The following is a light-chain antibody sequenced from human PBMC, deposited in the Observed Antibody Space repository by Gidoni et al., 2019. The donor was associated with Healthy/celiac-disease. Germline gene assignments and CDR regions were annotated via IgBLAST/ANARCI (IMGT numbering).Light chain of an antibody. Sequence: GDRVTITCRASQSISSWLAWYQQTPGKAPKLLIYDASSLESGAPSRFSGSGSGTEFTLTISRLQPDDFATYYCQQYNSYPWTFGQGTKVEIK. CDR2: DAS. CDR3: QQYNSYPWT. J-gene: IGKJ1*01. V-gene: IGKV1-5*01. CDR1: QSISSW.